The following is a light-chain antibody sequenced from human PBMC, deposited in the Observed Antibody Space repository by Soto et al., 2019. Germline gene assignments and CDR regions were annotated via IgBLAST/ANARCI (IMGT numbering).Light chain of an antibody. V-gene: IGKV1-5*01. CDR1: ESISNW. Sequence: DIQMTQSPSILSESVGDRVAITCRASESISNWLAWYQQKPGKAPKVLIYDASRLQSGVPERFSGSGSGTEFTLTINSLRADDIAAYYCQQYKSYSYTFGPGTNLEI. J-gene: IGKJ2*01. CDR3: QQYKSYSYT. CDR2: DAS.